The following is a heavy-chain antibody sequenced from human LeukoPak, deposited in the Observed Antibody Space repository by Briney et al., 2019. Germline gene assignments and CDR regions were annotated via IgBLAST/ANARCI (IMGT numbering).Heavy chain of an antibody. V-gene: IGHV1-2*06. D-gene: IGHD2-2*01. CDR1: GYTFTVYY. CDR3: ARAIVVVPAASGWFDP. CDR2: INPNSGGT. J-gene: IGHJ5*02. Sequence: GASVKVSCKASGYTFTVYYMHWVRQAPGQGLEWMGRINPNSGGTNYAQKFQGRVTMTRDTSISTAYMELSRLRSDDTAVYYCARAIVVVPAASGWFDPWGQGTLVTVSS.